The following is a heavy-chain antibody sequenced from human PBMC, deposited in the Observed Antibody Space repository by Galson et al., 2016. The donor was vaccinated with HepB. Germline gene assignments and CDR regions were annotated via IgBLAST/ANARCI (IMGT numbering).Heavy chain of an antibody. Sequence: SLRLSCAVSGFTLRDNYMNWVRQPPGKGLESVSVLYSGGATYYADSVRGRFTISSDNSNRLSLQMNSLKADDTAVYFCARIPTDSYHWYLDLWGRGTLVTVSS. CDR1: GFTLRDNY. V-gene: IGHV3-53*05. CDR2: LYSGGAT. D-gene: IGHD1-26*01. J-gene: IGHJ2*01. CDR3: ARIPTDSYHWYLDL.